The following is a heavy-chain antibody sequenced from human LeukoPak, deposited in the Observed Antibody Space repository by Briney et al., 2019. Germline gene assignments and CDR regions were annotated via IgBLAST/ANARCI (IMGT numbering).Heavy chain of an antibody. CDR2: ISGSGGST. D-gene: IGHD1-26*01. CDR1: GFTFSSYA. Sequence: PGGSLRLSCAASGFTFSSYAMSWVRQAPGKGLEWVSAISGSGGSTYYADSVKGRFTISRDNSKNTLYPQMNSLRAEDTAVYYCAKLVGASKKGLFDYWGQGTLVTVSS. V-gene: IGHV3-23*01. J-gene: IGHJ4*02. CDR3: AKLVGASKKGLFDY.